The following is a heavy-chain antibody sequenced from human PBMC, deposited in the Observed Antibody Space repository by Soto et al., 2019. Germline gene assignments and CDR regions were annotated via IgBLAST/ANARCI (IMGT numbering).Heavy chain of an antibody. CDR2: INPHSGGT. V-gene: IGHV1-2*04. CDR3: ARDPSFGGHGELQH. D-gene: IGHD3-10*01. CDR1: GYTFTGYY. J-gene: IGHJ1*01. Sequence: QVQLVQTGAEVKKAGASVKVSCKASGYTFTGYYMHWVRQAPGQGREWMGWINPHSGGTNDAQKFQGWVTMTRDSSISTAYMELSRLRSDDRAVYYCARDPSFGGHGELQHWGQGTLVTVSS.